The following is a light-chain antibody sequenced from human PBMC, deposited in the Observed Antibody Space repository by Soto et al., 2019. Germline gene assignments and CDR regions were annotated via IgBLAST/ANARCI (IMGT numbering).Light chain of an antibody. V-gene: IGLV1-40*01. CDR3: CLYIGATTYV. J-gene: IGLJ1*01. Sequence: QSVLTQPPSVSGAPGQRVSISCTGSTSNIGAPYDVHWYQHLPGAAPKLLIYGDNNRPSGVPDRFSGSTSVNSASLTISGLQADDEADYYCCLYIGATTYVVGTGTKLTVL. CDR1: TSNIGAPYD. CDR2: GDN.